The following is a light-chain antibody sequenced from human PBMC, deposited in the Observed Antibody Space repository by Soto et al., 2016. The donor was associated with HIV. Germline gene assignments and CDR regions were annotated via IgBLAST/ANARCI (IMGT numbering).Light chain of an antibody. CDR2: AAS. Sequence: DIQMTQSPSSVSASVGDRVTITCRASQGISIWLAWYQQKPGKAPKLLIYAASNLQSGVPSRFSGSGSGTDFTLTISSLQPEDFATYYCQQANTFPPALGGGTKVEIK. CDR1: QGISIW. V-gene: IGKV1-12*01. CDR3: QQANTFPPA. J-gene: IGKJ4*01.